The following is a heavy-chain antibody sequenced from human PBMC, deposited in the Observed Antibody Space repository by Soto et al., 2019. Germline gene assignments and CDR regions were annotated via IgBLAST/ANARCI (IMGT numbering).Heavy chain of an antibody. V-gene: IGHV3-33*01. CDR3: ERDYEQWLVFGWFDP. CDR2: IWYDGSNK. CDR1: GFTFSSYG. Sequence: QVQVVESGGGVVQPGRSLRLSCAASGFTFSSYGMHWVRQAPGKGLEWVAVIWYDGSNKYYADSVKGRFTISRDNSKNTLSLQMNSLRVEDTAVYYCERDYEQWLVFGWFDPWGQGTLVTVSS. J-gene: IGHJ5*02. D-gene: IGHD6-19*01.